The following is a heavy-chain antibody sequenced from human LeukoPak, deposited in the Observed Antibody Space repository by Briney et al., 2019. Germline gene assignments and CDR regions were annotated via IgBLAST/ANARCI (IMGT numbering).Heavy chain of an antibody. CDR3: AKDLYTSGWYRGDY. J-gene: IGHJ4*02. CDR2: ISGSGGST. D-gene: IGHD6-19*01. V-gene: IGHV3-23*01. Sequence: GGSLRLSCAASGFTFSSYAMSWVRQAPRKGLEWVSAISGSGGSTYYADSVKGRFTIFRDNSKNTLYLQMNSLRAEDTAVYYCAKDLYTSGWYRGDYWGQGTLVTVSS. CDR1: GFTFSSYA.